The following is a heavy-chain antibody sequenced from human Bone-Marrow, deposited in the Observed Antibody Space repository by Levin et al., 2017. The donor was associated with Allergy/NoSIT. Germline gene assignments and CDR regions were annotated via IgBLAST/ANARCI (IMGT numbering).Heavy chain of an antibody. V-gene: IGHV1-69*13. CDR2: IIPIFGTA. D-gene: IGHD3-10*01. CDR3: ARDPRHYSGSGSRLLDY. CDR1: GGTFSSYA. Sequence: ASVKVSCKASGGTFSSYAIIWVRQATGQGLEYMGGIIPIFGTATYAQKFQGRVTITADESTSTAYMELSSLRSEDTAVYYCARDPRHYSGSGSRLLDYWGQGTLVTVSS. J-gene: IGHJ4*02.